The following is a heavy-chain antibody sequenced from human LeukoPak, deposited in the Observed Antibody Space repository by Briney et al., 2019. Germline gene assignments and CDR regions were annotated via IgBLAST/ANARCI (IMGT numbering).Heavy chain of an antibody. V-gene: IGHV4-39*07. J-gene: IGHJ4*02. CDR3: AKGSRSSGHYSDY. D-gene: IGHD3-22*01. CDR2: IYYSGST. Sequence: SETLSLTCTVSGGSISSSSYYWGWIRQPPGKGLEWIGSIYYSGSTYYNPSLKSRVTISVDTSKNQFSLKLSSVTAADTAVYYCAKGSRSSGHYSDYWGQGTLVTVSS. CDR1: GGSISSSSYY.